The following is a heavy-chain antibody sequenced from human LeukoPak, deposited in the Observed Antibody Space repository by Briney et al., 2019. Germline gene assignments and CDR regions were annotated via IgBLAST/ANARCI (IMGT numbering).Heavy chain of an antibody. CDR1: GFTFTNYW. CDR2: IERDGSST. CDR3: ARAAYSSSPDY. Sequence: PGRSLRLSCAASGFTFTNYWMLWVRQAPGKGLVWVSRIERDGSSTRYADPVKGRFLMSRDNAKNTVDLQMNSLRAEDTAVYYCARAAYSSSPDYWGQGALVTVSS. V-gene: IGHV3-74*01. J-gene: IGHJ4*02. D-gene: IGHD6-6*01.